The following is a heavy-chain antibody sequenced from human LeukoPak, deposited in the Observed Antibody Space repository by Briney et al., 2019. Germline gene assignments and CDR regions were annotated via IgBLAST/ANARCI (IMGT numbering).Heavy chain of an antibody. CDR1: GFTVSSNY. Sequence: PGGSLRLSCAASGFTVSSNYMSWVRQAPGKGLEWVSVIYSGGSTYYADSVKGRFTISRDNAKNSLYLQMNSLRAEDTAVYYCARGAYCSSTSCPTGYYGMDVWGQGTTVTVSS. V-gene: IGHV3-66*01. CDR2: IYSGGST. CDR3: ARGAYCSSTSCPTGYYGMDV. J-gene: IGHJ6*02. D-gene: IGHD2-2*01.